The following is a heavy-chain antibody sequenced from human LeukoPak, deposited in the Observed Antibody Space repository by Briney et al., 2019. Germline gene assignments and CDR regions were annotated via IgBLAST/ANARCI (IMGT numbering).Heavy chain of an antibody. J-gene: IGHJ4*02. CDR2: ITDSGTT. V-gene: IGHV3-23*01. CDR1: GFTFSNND. D-gene: IGHD4-17*01. Sequence: GESLRLSCAASGFTFSNNDMSWVRQAPGKGLEWVSAITDSGTTYYADSVKGRCTISRDNSRSTLYLQVNSLSAEDTALYYCAKEGTLTTAYFDYWGQGTLVTVSS. CDR3: AKEGTLTTAYFDY.